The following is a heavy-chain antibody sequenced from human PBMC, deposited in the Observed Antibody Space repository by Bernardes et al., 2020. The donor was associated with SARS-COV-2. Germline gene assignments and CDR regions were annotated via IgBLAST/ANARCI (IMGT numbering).Heavy chain of an antibody. CDR3: ARLTGSSIGWTGGNWFDP. D-gene: IGHD6-19*01. CDR1: GYTFTSYD. J-gene: IGHJ5*02. Sequence: ASVNVSCKASGYTFTSYDINWVRQATGQGLEWMGWMNPNSGNTGYAHKFQGRVTMTRNTPISTAYMELSSLRSEDTAVYDCARLTGSSIGWTGGNWFDPWGQGTLVTVSS. CDR2: MNPNSGNT. V-gene: IGHV1-8*01.